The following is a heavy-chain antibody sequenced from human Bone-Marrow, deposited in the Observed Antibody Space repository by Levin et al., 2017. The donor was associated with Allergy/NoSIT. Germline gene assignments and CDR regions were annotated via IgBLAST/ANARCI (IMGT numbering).Heavy chain of an antibody. CDR1: GFTFSDYY. CDR2: ISSSSSYT. J-gene: IGHJ4*02. Sequence: GESLKISCAASGFTFSDYYMSWIRQAPGKGLEWVSYISSSSSYTNYADSVKGRFTISRDNAKNSLYLQMNSLRAEDTAVYYCARVAISCGGDCYSLDYWGQGTLVTVSS. D-gene: IGHD2-21*02. CDR3: ARVAISCGGDCYSLDY. V-gene: IGHV3-11*05.